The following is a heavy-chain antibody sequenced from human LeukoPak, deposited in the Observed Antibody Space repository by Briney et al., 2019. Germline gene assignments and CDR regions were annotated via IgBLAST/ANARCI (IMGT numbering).Heavy chain of an antibody. CDR1: GFTFVNYA. D-gene: IGHD6-19*01. V-gene: IGHV3-23*01. Sequence: PGGSLRLSCAASGFTFVNYAMSWVRQAPGKGLEWVSAVVGGGGTTFYADSVKGRFTISRDNSKNTVYLQINSRRGEDTAVYYCAKARLSTGWAYNDYWGQGALVTVSS. CDR2: VVGGGGTT. J-gene: IGHJ4*02. CDR3: AKARLSTGWAYNDY.